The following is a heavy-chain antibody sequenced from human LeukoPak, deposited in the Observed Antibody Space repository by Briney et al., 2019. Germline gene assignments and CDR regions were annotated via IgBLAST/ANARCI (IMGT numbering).Heavy chain of an antibody. Sequence: ASVKVSCKASGYPFANFGLTWVRQAPGQGLEWMGWMNAYNGNTHYAQKFRGSLTMTTDTSTTTAYLELRSLKSDDTAVYYCARDRLGGDLTGESLYWGQGTLATVSS. J-gene: IGHJ4*02. CDR1: GYPFANFG. CDR3: ARDRLGGDLTGESLY. D-gene: IGHD1-14*01. CDR2: MNAYNGNT. V-gene: IGHV1-18*01.